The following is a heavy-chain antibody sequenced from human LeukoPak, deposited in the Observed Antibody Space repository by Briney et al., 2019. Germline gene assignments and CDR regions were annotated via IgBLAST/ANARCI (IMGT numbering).Heavy chain of an antibody. CDR2: IRRRAYGGAA. J-gene: IGHJ4*02. V-gene: IGHV3-49*04. Sequence: GGSLRLSCTTSGFAFDNFAMSWVRQPAGKGLEWVGFIRRRAYGGAAEYAASVKGRFIISRDDSKGIAYLQMNSLKTEDTAVYFCSSTGLVDFDYWGQGSRVIVSP. D-gene: IGHD2-2*01. CDR3: SSTGLVDFDY. CDR1: GFAFDNFA.